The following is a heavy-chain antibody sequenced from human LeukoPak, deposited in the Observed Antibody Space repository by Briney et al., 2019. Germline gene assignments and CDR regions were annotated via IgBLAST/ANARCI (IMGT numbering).Heavy chain of an antibody. Sequence: PSDTLSLTCTVSGGSISRYYWIWIRQHPPTALEWVGFIYYSGHTNYNPSLKSRVTISVDTSKNQFSLKLSSVTAADTAVYYCERVVRRGYSYGPRIRRGMWFDPWGQGTLVTVSS. D-gene: IGHD5-18*01. CDR3: ERVVRRGYSYGPRIRRGMWFDP. CDR2: IYYSGHT. J-gene: IGHJ5*02. V-gene: IGHV4-59*12. CDR1: GGSISRYY.